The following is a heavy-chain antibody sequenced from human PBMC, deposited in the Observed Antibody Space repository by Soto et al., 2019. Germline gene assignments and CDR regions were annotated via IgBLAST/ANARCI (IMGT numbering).Heavy chain of an antibody. D-gene: IGHD1-26*01. J-gene: IGHJ6*02. V-gene: IGHV3-30-3*01. CDR3: ARGPGELHYYGMDV. CDR2: ISYDGSNK. Sequence: PGGSLRLSCAASGFTFSSYAMHWVRQAPGKGLEWVAVISYDGSNKYYADSVKGRFTISRDNSKNTLYLQMNSLRAEDTAVYYCARGPGELHYYGMDVWGQGTTVTVSS. CDR1: GFTFSSYA.